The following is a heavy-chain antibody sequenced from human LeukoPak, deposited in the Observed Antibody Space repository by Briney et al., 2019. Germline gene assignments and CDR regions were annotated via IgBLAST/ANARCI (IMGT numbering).Heavy chain of an antibody. CDR1: GGSISSSSTYL. J-gene: IGHJ4*02. D-gene: IGHD3-3*01. CDR2: LSYTGRS. V-gene: IGHV4-39*07. CDR3: ARVSTAYDFWSGYIDY. Sequence: SETLSLTCTVSGGSISSSSTYLWGWVRQPPGKGLEWIATLSYTGRSDYSPSLKSRATISLDTSKSQFSLEVTSVTAADTAVYYCARVSTAYDFWSGYIDYWGQGTLVTVSS.